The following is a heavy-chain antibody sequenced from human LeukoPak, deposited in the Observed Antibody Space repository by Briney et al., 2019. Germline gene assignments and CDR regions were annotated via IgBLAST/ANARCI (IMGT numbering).Heavy chain of an antibody. CDR2: ILYDGSNK. J-gene: IGHJ4*02. Sequence: GGSLRLSCAASGFTFSSYGMHWVRQAPGKGLEWVAVILYDGSNKYYADSVKGLFTMSRDNSKNTLYLQMNSLRAEDTTVYYCAKVPSVFGVVIMDYWGQGTLVTVYS. D-gene: IGHD3-3*01. V-gene: IGHV3-30*18. CDR3: AKVPSVFGVVIMDY. CDR1: GFTFSSYG.